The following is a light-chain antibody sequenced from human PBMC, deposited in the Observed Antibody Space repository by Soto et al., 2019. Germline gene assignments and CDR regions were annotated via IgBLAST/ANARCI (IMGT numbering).Light chain of an antibody. CDR2: WAS. J-gene: IGKJ4*01. V-gene: IGKV4-1*01. Sequence: DIVMTQSPDSLTVPLGARATIKCRSSQSVFYRSNKKDYLAWYQQKRGQPPKLLIYWASTREPGVPDRFSGSGSATDFTLTINNVPADDVALFFCLQYYTSLALSFGGGTRVEIK. CDR3: LQYYTSLALS. CDR1: QSVFYRSNKKDY.